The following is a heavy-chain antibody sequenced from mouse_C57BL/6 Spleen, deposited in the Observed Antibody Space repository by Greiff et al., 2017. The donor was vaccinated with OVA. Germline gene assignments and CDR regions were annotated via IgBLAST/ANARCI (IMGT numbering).Heavy chain of an antibody. CDR1: GYSFTGYF. J-gene: IGHJ4*01. CDR3: AREGLALYYAMDY. CDR2: INPYNGDT. Sequence: EVKVVESGPELVKPGDSVKISCKASGYSFTGYFMNWVMQSHGKSLEWIGRINPYNGDTFYNQKFKGKATLTVDKSSSTAHMELRSLTSEDSAVYYCAREGLALYYAMDYWGQGTSVTVSS. V-gene: IGHV1-20*01. D-gene: IGHD2-2*01.